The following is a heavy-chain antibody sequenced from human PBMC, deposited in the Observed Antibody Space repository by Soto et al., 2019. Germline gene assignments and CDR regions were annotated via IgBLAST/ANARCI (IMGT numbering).Heavy chain of an antibody. J-gene: IGHJ5*02. Sequence: ASVKVCSKASRYTFTRYTMNWVRHAPGQSLEWMGWINPDNGNTKSSQKFQDRVIITRDTSASTAYMDLSSLRSEDTAVYYCARGIATGQLDPWGQGTLVTVSS. D-gene: IGHD2-15*01. V-gene: IGHV1-3*01. CDR3: ARGIATGQLDP. CDR2: INPDNGNT. CDR1: RYTFTRYT.